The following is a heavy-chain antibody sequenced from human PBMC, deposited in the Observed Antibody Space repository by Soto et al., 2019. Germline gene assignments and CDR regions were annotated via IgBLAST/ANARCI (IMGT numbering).Heavy chain of an antibody. D-gene: IGHD5-18*01. J-gene: IGHJ4*02. V-gene: IGHV4-34*01. Sequence: PSETLSLTCAVYGGSFSGYYWSWIRQPPGKGLEWIGEINHSGSTNYNPSLKSRVTISVDTSKNQFSLKLSSVTAADTAVYYCARENTADAAEDDYWGQGTLVTVSS. CDR1: GGSFSGYY. CDR3: ARENTADAAEDDY. CDR2: INHSGST.